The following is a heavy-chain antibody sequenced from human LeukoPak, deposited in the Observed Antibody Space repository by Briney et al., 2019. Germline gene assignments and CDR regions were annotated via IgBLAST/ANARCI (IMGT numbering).Heavy chain of an antibody. D-gene: IGHD2-2*01. J-gene: IGHJ4*02. CDR2: ISSCSSYI. CDR1: GFTFSSYS. CDR3: ASLVVPAVSTGPPFDY. V-gene: IGHV3-21*01. Sequence: GGSLRLSCAASGFTFSSYSMNWVRQAPGKGLEWVSSISSCSSYIYYADSVKGRFTISRDNAKNSLYLQMNSLRAEDTAVYYCASLVVPAVSTGPPFDYWGQGTLVTVSS.